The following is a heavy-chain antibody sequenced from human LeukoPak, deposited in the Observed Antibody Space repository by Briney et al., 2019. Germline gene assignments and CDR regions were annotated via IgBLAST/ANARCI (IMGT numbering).Heavy chain of an antibody. CDR3: VGSSGWWGFDY. Sequence: PGGSLRLSCTASGFTLSSYEMSWIRQAPGKGLEWVSSIDYSGGETHYADSVKGRFTISRDNSKNTLYLQLSSLRGDDTAVYYCVGSSGWWGFDYWGQGTLVTVSS. CDR1: GFTLSSYE. CDR2: IDYSGGET. J-gene: IGHJ4*02. D-gene: IGHD6-19*01. V-gene: IGHV3-23*01.